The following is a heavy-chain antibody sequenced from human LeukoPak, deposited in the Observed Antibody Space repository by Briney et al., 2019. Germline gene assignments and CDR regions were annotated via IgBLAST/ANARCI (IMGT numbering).Heavy chain of an antibody. J-gene: IGHJ4*02. CDR3: ARNLSPVDY. Sequence: PGGTLRLSCAASGFTFSSYELNWVRQAPGKGLEWVSYISSSGSTILYADSVKGRFTISRDNAKNSLYLQMNSLRAEDTAVYYCARNLSPVDYWGQGTLVTVSS. CDR1: GFTFSSYE. V-gene: IGHV3-48*03. D-gene: IGHD3-16*02. CDR2: ISSSGSTI.